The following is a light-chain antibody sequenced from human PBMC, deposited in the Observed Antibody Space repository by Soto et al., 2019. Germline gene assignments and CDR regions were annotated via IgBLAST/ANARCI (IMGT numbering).Light chain of an antibody. V-gene: IGKV3-20*01. CDR1: QSVSSSY. Sequence: EIVLTQSPGTLSFSPGERATLSCRASQSVSSSYLAWYQQKPGQAPRLLIYGASSRATGIPDRFSGSGSGTDFTLTISRLEPEDFAVYYCQQYRTFGQGTKVDI. J-gene: IGKJ1*01. CDR3: QQYRT. CDR2: GAS.